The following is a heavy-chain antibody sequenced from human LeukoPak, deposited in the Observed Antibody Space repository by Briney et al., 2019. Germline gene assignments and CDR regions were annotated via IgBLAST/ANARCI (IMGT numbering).Heavy chain of an antibody. J-gene: IGHJ5*02. Sequence: GGSLRLSCGASGFTFSSYDMHWVRQAPGKGLEWVAVISYDGSNKYYADSVKGRFTISRDNSKNTLYLQMNSLRAEDTAVYYCARVVGADNWFDPWGQGTLVTVSS. CDR1: GFTFSSYD. CDR3: ARVVGADNWFDP. CDR2: ISYDGSNK. D-gene: IGHD1-26*01. V-gene: IGHV3-30*03.